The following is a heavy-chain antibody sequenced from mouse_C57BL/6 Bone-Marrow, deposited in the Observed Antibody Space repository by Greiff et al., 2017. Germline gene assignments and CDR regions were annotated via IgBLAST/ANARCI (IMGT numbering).Heavy chain of an antibody. CDR1: GYTFTDYY. V-gene: IGHV1-26*01. CDR2: INPNNGGT. Sequence: EVQLQQSGPELVKPGASVKISCKASGYTFTDYYMNWVKQSHGKSLEWIGDINPNNGGTSYNQKFKGKATLTVDKSSSTAYMELRSLTSEDSAVYYCARFITTVPGYFDVWGTGTTVTVSS. D-gene: IGHD1-1*01. CDR3: ARFITTVPGYFDV. J-gene: IGHJ1*03.